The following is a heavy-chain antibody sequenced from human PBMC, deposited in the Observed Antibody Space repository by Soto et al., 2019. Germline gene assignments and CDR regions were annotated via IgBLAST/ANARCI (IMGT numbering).Heavy chain of an antibody. V-gene: IGHV4-59*01. CDR2: VHNSGSS. CDR1: GDSITSNY. Sequence: SETLSLTYTVPGDSITSNYWSWIRQSPGKGLEWMGYVHNSGSSYYNPSLGSRVTISVDTSKNQFSLKLSSVTAADTAVYYCARVLIGDYTADYWGQGTQVTVSS. CDR3: ARVLIGDYTADY. D-gene: IGHD4-4*01. J-gene: IGHJ4*02.